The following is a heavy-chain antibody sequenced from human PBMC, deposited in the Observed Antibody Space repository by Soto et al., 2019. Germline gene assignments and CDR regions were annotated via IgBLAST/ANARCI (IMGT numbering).Heavy chain of an antibody. CDR2: IGITSADT. D-gene: IGHD6-19*01. CDR1: GFTFSSYS. Sequence: HLGGSLRLSCAASGFTFSSYSMNWFRQAPGKGPEWISYIGITSADTNYADSVKGRFTISRDNSKNTLYVQMDNLRVEDTAVYYCARDGQSLTPYALDVWGQGTSVTV. J-gene: IGHJ6*02. CDR3: ARDGQSLTPYALDV. V-gene: IGHV3-48*01.